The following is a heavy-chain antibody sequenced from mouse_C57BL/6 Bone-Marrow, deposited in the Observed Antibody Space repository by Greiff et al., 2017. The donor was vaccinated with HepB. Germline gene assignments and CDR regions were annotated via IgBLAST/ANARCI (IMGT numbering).Heavy chain of an antibody. V-gene: IGHV1-7*01. CDR3: SRFLVYYKRDYYAMDY. CDR1: GYTFTSYW. Sequence: QVHVKQSGAELAKPGASVKLSCKASGYTFTSYWMHWVKQRPGQGLEWIGYINPSSGYTKYNQKFKDKATLTADKSSSTAYMQLSSLTYEDSAVYYCSRFLVYYKRDYYAMDYWGQGTSVTVSS. CDR2: INPSSGYT. J-gene: IGHJ4*01. D-gene: IGHD2-1*01.